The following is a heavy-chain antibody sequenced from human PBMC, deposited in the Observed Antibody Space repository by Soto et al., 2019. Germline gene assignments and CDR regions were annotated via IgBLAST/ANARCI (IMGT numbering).Heavy chain of an antibody. CDR3: VRVGYCSSTSCFQFDP. D-gene: IGHD2-2*01. CDR1: GLTFNKDW. Sequence: GGSLRLSCAASGLTFNKDWMHWVRQAPGKGLVWVSRINNDGGSISYADSVKGRFTISRDNAKNTLYLQMNSLRAEDTAIYYCVRVGYCSSTSCFQFDPWGQGTLVTVSS. CDR2: INNDGGSI. V-gene: IGHV3-74*01. J-gene: IGHJ5*02.